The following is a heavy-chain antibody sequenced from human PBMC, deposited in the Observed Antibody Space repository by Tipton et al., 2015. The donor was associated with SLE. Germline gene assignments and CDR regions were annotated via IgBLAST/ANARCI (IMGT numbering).Heavy chain of an antibody. CDR2: IYTSGST. CDR3: ARDRADGGFLEWGYYYYYMDV. Sequence: LRLSCTVSGGSISSGSYYWSWIRQSAGKGLEWIGRIYTSGSTNYNPSLKSRVTISVDTPKNQFSLKLSSVTAADTAVYYCARDRADGGFLEWGYYYYYMDVWGKGTTVTVSS. D-gene: IGHD3-3*01. J-gene: IGHJ6*03. V-gene: IGHV4-61*02. CDR1: GGSISSGSYY.